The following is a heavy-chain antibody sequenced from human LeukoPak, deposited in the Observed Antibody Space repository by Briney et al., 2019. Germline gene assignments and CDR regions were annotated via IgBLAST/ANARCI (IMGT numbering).Heavy chain of an antibody. V-gene: IGHV4-38-2*01. Sequence: PLETLSLTCAVSGYSISSGYYWGWIRQPPGKGLEWIGSIYHSGSTYYNPSLKSRVTISVDTSKNQFSLKLSSVTAANTAVYYCARQEKPFDYWGQGTLVTVSS. J-gene: IGHJ4*02. CDR1: GYSISSGYY. CDR3: ARQEKPFDY. CDR2: IYHSGST.